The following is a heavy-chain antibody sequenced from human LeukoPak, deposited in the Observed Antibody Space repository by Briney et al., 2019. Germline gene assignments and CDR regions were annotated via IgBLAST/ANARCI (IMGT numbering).Heavy chain of an antibody. CDR1: GYTFTGYY. CDR3: AISFNILTGYYRLDY. J-gene: IGHJ4*02. CDR2: INPNSGGT. V-gene: IGHV1-2*02. Sequence: ASVKVSCKVSGYTFTGYYMHWVRQAPGQGLEWMGWINPNSGGTNYARKFQGRVTMTRDTSISTAYMELSRLRSDDTAAYYCAISFNILTGYYRLDYWGQGTLVTVSS. D-gene: IGHD3-9*01.